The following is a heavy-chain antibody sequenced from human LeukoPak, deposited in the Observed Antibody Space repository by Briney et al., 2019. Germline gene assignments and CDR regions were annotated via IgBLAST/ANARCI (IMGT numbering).Heavy chain of an antibody. CDR2: ISAYNGNT. D-gene: IGHD3-10*01. CDR3: ARDSASSITIRWFDP. J-gene: IGHJ5*02. V-gene: IGHV1-18*01. Sequence: GASVKVSCKASGYTFTSYGISWVRQSPGQGLEWMGWISAYNGNTNYAQKLQGRVTMTTDTSTSTAYMGLRSLRSDDTAVYYCARDSASSITIRWFDPWGQGTLVTVSS. CDR1: GYTFTSYG.